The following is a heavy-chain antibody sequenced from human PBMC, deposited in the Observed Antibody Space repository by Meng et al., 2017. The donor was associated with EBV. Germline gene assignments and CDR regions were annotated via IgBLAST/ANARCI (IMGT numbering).Heavy chain of an antibody. CDR2: LIPMSGAP. CDR3: ASESGRGFTPDY. CDR1: GGTFRSDA. D-gene: IGHD3-10*01. V-gene: IGHV1-69*01. Sequence: QGQLQQVGAGGKKPGSSVKVSCRTSGGTFRSDAVSWVRQAPGQGLEWMGGLIPMSGAPHYAQKFQDRVTIIADESTSTHSMELNNLRFEDTAMYYCASESGRGFTPDYWGQGTLVTVSS. J-gene: IGHJ4*02.